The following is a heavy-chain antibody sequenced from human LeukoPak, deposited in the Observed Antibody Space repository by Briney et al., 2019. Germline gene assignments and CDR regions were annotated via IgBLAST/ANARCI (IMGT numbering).Heavy chain of an antibody. CDR1: GFSLSTSGVG. V-gene: IGHV2-5*02. CDR2: IYWDDDK. D-gene: IGHD5-18*01. CDR3: ARRRGSTYGYLDFGD. J-gene: IGHJ4*02. Sequence: KESGPTLVKPTQTLTLTCTFSGFSLSTSGVGVGWIRQPPGKALEWLALIYWDDDKRYSPSLKSRLTITKDTSKNQVVLTVTNMDPVDTATYYCARRRGSTYGYLDFGDWGQGTLVTVSS.